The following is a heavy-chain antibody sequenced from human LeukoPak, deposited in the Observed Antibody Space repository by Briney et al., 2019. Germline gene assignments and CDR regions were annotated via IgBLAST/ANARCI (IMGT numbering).Heavy chain of an antibody. CDR2: INPSGGST. Sequence: ASVKVSCKASGYTFTSHGLSWARQAPGQGLEWMGIINPSGGSTSYAQKFQGRVTMTRDTSTSTVYMELSSLRSEDTAVYYCARDLIAAAGPNDYWGQGTLVTVSS. CDR3: ARDLIAAAGPNDY. D-gene: IGHD6-13*01. CDR1: GYTFTSHG. J-gene: IGHJ4*02. V-gene: IGHV1-46*01.